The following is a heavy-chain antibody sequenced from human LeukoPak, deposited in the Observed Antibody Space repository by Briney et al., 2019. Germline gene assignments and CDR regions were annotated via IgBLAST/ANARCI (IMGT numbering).Heavy chain of an antibody. CDR3: ARETMVRGVITDDY. J-gene: IGHJ4*02. Sequence: PSETLSLTCTVSGGSISSYYWSWIRQPPGKGLEWIGYIYYSGSTNYNPSLKSRVTISVDTSKNQFSLELSSVTAADTAVYYCARETMVRGVITDDYWGQGTLVTVSS. CDR1: GGSISSYY. CDR2: IYYSGST. V-gene: IGHV4-59*01. D-gene: IGHD3-10*01.